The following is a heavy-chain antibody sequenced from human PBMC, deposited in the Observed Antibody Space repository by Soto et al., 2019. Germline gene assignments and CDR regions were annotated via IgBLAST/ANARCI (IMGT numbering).Heavy chain of an antibody. CDR1: GFTFSSYW. CDR3: ARELETGYSSSWPLDY. Sequence: EVQLVESGGGLVQPGGSLRLSCAASGFTFSSYWMSWVRQAPGKGLEWVANIKQDGSEKYYVDSVKGRFTISRDNAKNSLYLQMNRLRAEDTAVYYCARELETGYSSSWPLDYWGQGTLVTVSS. CDR2: IKQDGSEK. V-gene: IGHV3-7*01. D-gene: IGHD6-13*01. J-gene: IGHJ4*02.